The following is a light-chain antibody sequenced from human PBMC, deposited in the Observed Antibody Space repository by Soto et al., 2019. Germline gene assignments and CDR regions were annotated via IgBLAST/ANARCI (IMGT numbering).Light chain of an antibody. Sequence: DIQMTQSASTLSASVGDRVTITCRASQSISAWLAWYQQKPGKAPKLLIYAASTLQSGVPSRFSGSGSGTEFTLTISSMQPDDFATYYCQQYNSYSFGQGTKVDIK. CDR3: QQYNSYS. CDR2: AAS. J-gene: IGKJ1*01. V-gene: IGKV1-5*01. CDR1: QSISAW.